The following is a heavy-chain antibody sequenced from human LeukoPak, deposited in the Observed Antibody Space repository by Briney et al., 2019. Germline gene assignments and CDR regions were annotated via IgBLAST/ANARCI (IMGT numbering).Heavy chain of an antibody. CDR2: ISAYNGNT. V-gene: IGHV1-18*01. Sequence: GASVKVSCKASGYTFTSYGISWVRQAPGQGLEWMGWISAYNGNTNYAQKLQGRVTMTTDTSTSTAYMELRSLRSDDTAVYYCARDKLQFLELGVGAFDIWGQGTMVTVSS. CDR3: ARDKLQFLELGVGAFDI. CDR1: GYTFTSYG. J-gene: IGHJ3*02. D-gene: IGHD3-3*01.